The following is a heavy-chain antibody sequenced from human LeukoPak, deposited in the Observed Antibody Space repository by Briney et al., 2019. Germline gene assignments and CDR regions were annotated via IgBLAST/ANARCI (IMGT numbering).Heavy chain of an antibody. J-gene: IGHJ4*02. CDR3: ARDGPYYDFWSGYYALYYFDY. Sequence: PGGSLRLSCAASGFTFSSYAMHSVRQAPGKGLEWVAVISYDGSNKYYADSVKGRFTISRDNSKNTLYLQMNSLRAEDTAVYYCARDGPYYDFWSGYYALYYFDYWGQGTLVTVSS. D-gene: IGHD3-3*01. CDR2: ISYDGSNK. V-gene: IGHV3-30*04. CDR1: GFTFSSYA.